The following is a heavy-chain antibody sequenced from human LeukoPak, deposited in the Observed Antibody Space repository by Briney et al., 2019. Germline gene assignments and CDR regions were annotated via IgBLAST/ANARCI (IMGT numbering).Heavy chain of an antibody. Sequence: PSETLSLTCTGSGGSISSYYWSWIRQPPGKGLDWIGYIYYSGSTNYNPSLKSRVAISVDTSKNQFSLNLNSVTAADTAVYYCARSQPPGSSGWFDYWGQGILVTVSS. CDR2: IYYSGST. CDR1: GGSISSYY. V-gene: IGHV4-59*01. D-gene: IGHD6-19*01. J-gene: IGHJ4*02. CDR3: ARSQPPGSSGWFDY.